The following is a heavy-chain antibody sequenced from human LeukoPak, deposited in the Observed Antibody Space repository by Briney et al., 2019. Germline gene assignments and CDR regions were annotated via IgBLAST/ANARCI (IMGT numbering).Heavy chain of an antibody. V-gene: IGHV3-21*01. CDR1: DLPSITFS. J-gene: IGHJ6*02. Sequence: GGSLGFSWAPLDLPSITFSLNGVGRAPGRGLEGVSSISSDSSYIFYADSLKGRFTISRDNAKNSLYLQMISLRAEDTAVYYCARVAFGLYVMDVWGQGTTVTVSS. CDR2: ISSDSSYI. D-gene: IGHD3/OR15-3a*01. CDR3: ARVAFGLYVMDV.